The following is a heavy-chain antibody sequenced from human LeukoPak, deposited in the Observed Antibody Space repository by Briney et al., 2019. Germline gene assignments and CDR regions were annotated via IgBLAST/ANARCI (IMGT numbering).Heavy chain of an antibody. D-gene: IGHD4-17*01. CDR3: AGDHGAYEAAFGL. V-gene: IGHV4-39*02. CDR2: IYYSGST. CDR1: GGSISSSSYY. Sequence: SETLSLTCTVSGGSISSSSYYWGWIRQPPGKGLEWIGSIYYSGSTYYNPSLKSRVTISVDTSKNQFSLKLSSVTAADTAVYYCAGDHGAYEAAFGLWGQGTMVTVSS. J-gene: IGHJ3*01.